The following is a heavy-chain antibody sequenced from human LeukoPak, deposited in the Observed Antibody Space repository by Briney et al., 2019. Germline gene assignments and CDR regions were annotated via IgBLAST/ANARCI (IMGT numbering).Heavy chain of an antibody. J-gene: IGHJ4*02. CDR2: IYSGGST. CDR1: GFTFSSYA. Sequence: SGGSLRLSCAASGFTFSSYAMSWVRQAPGKGLEWVSVIYSGGSTYYADSVKGRFTISRDNSKNTLYLQMSSLRAEDTAVYYCARDLYYLDYWGQGTLVTVSS. V-gene: IGHV3-66*01. CDR3: ARDLYYLDY.